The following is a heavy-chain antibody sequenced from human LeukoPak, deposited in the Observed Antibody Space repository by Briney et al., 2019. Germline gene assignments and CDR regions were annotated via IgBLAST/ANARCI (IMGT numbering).Heavy chain of an antibody. CDR2: IYYSGST. J-gene: IGHJ6*02. Sequence: SETLSLTCTVSGGSISSYYWSWIRQPPGKGLEWIGYIYYSGSTNYNPSLKSRVTISVDTSKNQFSLKLSSVTAADTAVYYCARGIWFGELLKASDYGMDVWGQGTTVTVSS. D-gene: IGHD3-10*01. CDR1: GGSISSYY. V-gene: IGHV4-59*12. CDR3: ARGIWFGELLKASDYGMDV.